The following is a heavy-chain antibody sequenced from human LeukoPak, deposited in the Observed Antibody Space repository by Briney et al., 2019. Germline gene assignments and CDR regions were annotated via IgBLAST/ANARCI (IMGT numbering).Heavy chain of an antibody. V-gene: IGHV3-64D*09. J-gene: IGHJ4*02. D-gene: IGHD1-26*01. CDR3: VKDSSGSYTFDH. Sequence: PGGSLRLSCSASGFTFSSYGMHWVRQAPGKGLEYVSAISNNGVRTYYADSVKGRFTISRDNSKNTLDLQMSSLRAEDTAVYYCVKDSSGSYTFDHWGQGTLVTVSS. CDR1: GFTFSSYG. CDR2: ISNNGVRT.